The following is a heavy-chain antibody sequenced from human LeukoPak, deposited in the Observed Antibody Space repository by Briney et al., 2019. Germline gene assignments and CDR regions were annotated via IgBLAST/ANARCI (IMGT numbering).Heavy chain of an antibody. CDR1: GFTFSSYW. D-gene: IGHD4-17*01. J-gene: IGHJ5*02. V-gene: IGHV3-74*01. CDR3: ARGGYDYGDPNWFDP. CDR2: LNGDGSST. Sequence: GGSLRLYCAASGFTFSSYWMHWVRQAPGKGLVWVSRLNGDGSSTSYADSVKGRFTISRDNAKNTLYLQMNSLRAEDTAVYYCARGGYDYGDPNWFDPWGQGTLVTVSS.